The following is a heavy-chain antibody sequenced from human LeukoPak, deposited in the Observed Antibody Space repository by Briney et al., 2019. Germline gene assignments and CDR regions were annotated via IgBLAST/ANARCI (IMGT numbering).Heavy chain of an antibody. Sequence: GGSLRLSCAASGFTFSSYEMNWVRQAPGKGLEWVSYISSTSGSTIYYADSVKGRFTISRDNAKNSLYLQMNSLRAEDTAVYYCVRIRPYYDSSGYLDYWGQGTLVTVSS. D-gene: IGHD3-22*01. CDR3: VRIRPYYDSSGYLDY. CDR1: GFTFSSYE. V-gene: IGHV3-48*03. J-gene: IGHJ4*02. CDR2: ISSTSGSTI.